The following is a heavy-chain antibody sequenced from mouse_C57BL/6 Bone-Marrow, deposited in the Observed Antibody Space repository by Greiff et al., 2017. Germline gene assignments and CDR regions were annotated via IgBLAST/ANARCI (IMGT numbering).Heavy chain of an antibody. CDR2: IFPGSGST. CDR3: ARSSIYFYAVDY. D-gene: IGHD2-1*01. J-gene: IGHJ4*01. V-gene: IGHV1-9*01. Sequence: VLLVESGAELMKPGASVKLSCKASGYTFTGYWIEWVKQRPGHGLEWIGEIFPGSGSTNYTEKFKGQATLTADTSSNTAYMQLSRLTTEDSALYNCARSSIYFYAVDYWGQKTSVTVSS. CDR1: GYTFTGYW.